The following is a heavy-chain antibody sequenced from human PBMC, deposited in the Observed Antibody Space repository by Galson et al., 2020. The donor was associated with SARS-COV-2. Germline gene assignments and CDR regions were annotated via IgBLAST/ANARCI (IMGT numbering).Heavy chain of an antibody. Sequence: GGSLRLSCAASGFTFSSYGMHWVRQAPGKGLEWVAVISYDGSNKYYADSVKGRFTISRDNSKNTLYLQMNSLRAEDTAVYYCAKDWSGSYLRRFDYWGQGTLVTVSS. V-gene: IGHV3-30*18. D-gene: IGHD1-26*01. J-gene: IGHJ4*02. CDR3: AKDWSGSYLRRFDY. CDR1: GFTFSSYG. CDR2: ISYDGSNK.